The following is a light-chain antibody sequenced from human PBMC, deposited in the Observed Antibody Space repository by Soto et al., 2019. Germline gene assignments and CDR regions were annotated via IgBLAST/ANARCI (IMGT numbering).Light chain of an antibody. CDR3: SSYTSSSVV. CDR1: SSDVGGYNS. V-gene: IGLV2-14*03. CDR2: DVS. Sequence: QSVLTQPASVSGSPGQSITISCTGTSSDVGGYNSVSWYQHHPGKAPKLMIYDVSNRPSGLSNRFSGSKSGNTASLTISGLQAEDEADYYCSSYTSSSVVFGGGTKLTVL. J-gene: IGLJ2*01.